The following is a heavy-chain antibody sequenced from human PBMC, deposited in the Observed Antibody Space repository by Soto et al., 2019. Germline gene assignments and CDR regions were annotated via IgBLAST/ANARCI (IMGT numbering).Heavy chain of an antibody. CDR3: TRLISAAQDY. D-gene: IGHD3-10*01. CDR1: GFVFKDSS. V-gene: IGHV3-73*01. J-gene: IGHJ4*02. CDR2: IRDRAFSYAT. Sequence: EVLLVESGGGLVQPGGSLKLSCAASGFVFKDSSIHWVRQASGKGLEWVGRIRDRAFSYATAYAASVKGRFTISRDDSTNTEYLQMNSLKTEDTAIYDCTRLISAAQDYWGQGTLVTVSS.